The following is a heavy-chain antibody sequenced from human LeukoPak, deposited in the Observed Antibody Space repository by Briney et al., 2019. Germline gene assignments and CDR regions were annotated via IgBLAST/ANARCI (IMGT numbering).Heavy chain of an antibody. D-gene: IGHD6-13*01. Sequence: ASVKVSCKASGYTFTSYGISWVRQAPGQGLEWMGWISAYNGNTNYAQKLQGRVTMTTDTSTSTAYMELRSLRSDDTAVYYCARAFVRIAAASNWFDPWAREPWSPSPQ. J-gene: IGHJ5*02. CDR2: ISAYNGNT. V-gene: IGHV1-18*01. CDR3: ARAFVRIAAASNWFDP. CDR1: GYTFTSYG.